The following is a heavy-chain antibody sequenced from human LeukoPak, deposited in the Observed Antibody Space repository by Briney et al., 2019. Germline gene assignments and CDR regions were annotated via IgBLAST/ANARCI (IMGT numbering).Heavy chain of an antibody. CDR1: GFSFEDFA. CDR3: IRLGGSGHDRFDA. V-gene: IGHV3-49*04. J-gene: IGHJ4*02. Sequence: PGGSLRLSCRSSGFSFEDFAMGWVRQAPGKGLEWLGFVRTKFFGATTQYAPSVKGRFTMSRDDSNRIAYLQMNGLRTEDTAVFFCIRLGGSGHDRFDAWGQGTLVTVSS. D-gene: IGHD5-12*01. CDR2: VRTKFFGATT.